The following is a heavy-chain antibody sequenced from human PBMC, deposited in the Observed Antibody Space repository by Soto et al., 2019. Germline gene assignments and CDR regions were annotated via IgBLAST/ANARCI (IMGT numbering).Heavy chain of an antibody. J-gene: IGHJ4*01. D-gene: IGHD3-16*02. CDR2: ISSSGSSI. V-gene: IGHV3-11*01. CDR1: GFTYSDYY. Sequence: QVQLVESGGGLVKPGGSLRLSCEASGFTYSDYYVSWIHEAPGKGLGWVSYISSSGSSIYYADSVKGRFTISRDNAKNSLYLQMKSLRAEDTAVYYCASGTGGVILNWGQGTLVTVSS. CDR3: ASGTGGVILN.